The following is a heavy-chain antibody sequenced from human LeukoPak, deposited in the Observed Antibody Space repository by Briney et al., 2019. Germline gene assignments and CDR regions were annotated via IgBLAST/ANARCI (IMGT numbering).Heavy chain of an antibody. CDR2: INPSGGST. D-gene: IGHD3-22*01. CDR1: GDTFTSYY. J-gene: IGHJ3*02. Sequence: GASVKVSCKASGDTFTSYYMHWVRQAPGQGLEWRGIINPSGGSTSYAQKFQGRVTMTRDTSTSTVYMELSSLRSEDTAVYYCASRGDYYDSSGRTPMNAFDIWGQGAMVTVSS. CDR3: ASRGDYYDSSGRTPMNAFDI. V-gene: IGHV1-46*01.